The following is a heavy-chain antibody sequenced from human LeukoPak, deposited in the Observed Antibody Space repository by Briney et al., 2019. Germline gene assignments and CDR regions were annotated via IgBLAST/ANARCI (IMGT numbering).Heavy chain of an antibody. CDR3: ARDSGIFGVVIFDY. Sequence: PGGSLRLSCAASGFTFSSYSMNWVRQAPGKGLEWVSSISSNSSYIYYADSVKGRFTISRDNAKNSLYLQMNSLRAEDTAVYYCARDSGIFGVVIFDYWGQGTLVTVSS. CDR1: GFTFSSYS. CDR2: ISSNSSYI. V-gene: IGHV3-21*01. J-gene: IGHJ4*02. D-gene: IGHD3-3*01.